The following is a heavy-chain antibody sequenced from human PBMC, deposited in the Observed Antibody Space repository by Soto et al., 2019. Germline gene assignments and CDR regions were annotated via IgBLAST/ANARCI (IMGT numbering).Heavy chain of an antibody. CDR1: GFTFSSYS. CDR3: AKPLESSGGSYYYYYMDV. D-gene: IGHD2-15*01. Sequence: GGSLILSCAASGFTFSSYSMNWVRQAPGKGLEWVSSISSSSSYIYYADSVKGRFTISRDNSKNTLYLQMNSLRAEDTAVYYCAKPLESSGGSYYYYYMDVWGKGTTVTVSS. CDR2: ISSSSSYI. J-gene: IGHJ6*03. V-gene: IGHV3-21*04.